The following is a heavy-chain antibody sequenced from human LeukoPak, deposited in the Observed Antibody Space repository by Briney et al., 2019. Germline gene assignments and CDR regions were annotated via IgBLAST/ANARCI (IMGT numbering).Heavy chain of an antibody. CDR3: ARLHGGRYFDY. D-gene: IGHD4-23*01. J-gene: IGHJ4*02. V-gene: IGHV4-59*08. Sequence: SETLSLTCTVSGGSISSYYWSWIRQPPGKGLEWIGYIYYSGSTNYNPSLKSRVTISVDTSKNQFSLKLSSVTAADTAVYYCARLHGGRYFDYWGQGTLVTVSS. CDR2: IYYSGST. CDR1: GGSISSYY.